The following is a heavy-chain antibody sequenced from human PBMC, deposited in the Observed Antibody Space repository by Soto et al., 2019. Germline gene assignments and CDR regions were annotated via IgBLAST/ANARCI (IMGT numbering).Heavy chain of an antibody. CDR2: INHSGST. J-gene: IGHJ4*02. Sequence: KRSEALALTCAVYGGSFSGYDWRWIRQPPGKGLVWIGEINHSGSTNYNPSLKSRVTISVDTSKNQFSLKLSSVTAADTAVYYCARGRRIVVVVAATPYFDYWGQGTLVTVSS. CDR1: GGSFSGYD. D-gene: IGHD2-15*01. CDR3: ARGRRIVVVVAATPYFDY. V-gene: IGHV4-34*01.